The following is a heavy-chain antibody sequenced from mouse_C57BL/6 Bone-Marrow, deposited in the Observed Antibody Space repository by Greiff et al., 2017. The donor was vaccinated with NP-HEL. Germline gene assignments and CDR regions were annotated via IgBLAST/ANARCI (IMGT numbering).Heavy chain of an antibody. Sequence: QVQLKESGPGLVQPSQSLSITCTVSGFSLTSYGVHWVRQSPGKGLEWLGVLWSGGSTDYNAAFISRLSISKDNSKSQVFFKMNSLQADDTAIYYCASAYYSNPFAYWGQGTLVTVSA. V-gene: IGHV2-2*01. D-gene: IGHD2-5*01. CDR2: LWSGGST. CDR3: ASAYYSNPFAY. CDR1: GFSLTSYG. J-gene: IGHJ3*01.